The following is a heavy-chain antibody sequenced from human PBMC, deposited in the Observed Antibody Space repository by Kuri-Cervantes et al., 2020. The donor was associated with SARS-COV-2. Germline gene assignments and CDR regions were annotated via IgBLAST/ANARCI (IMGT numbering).Heavy chain of an antibody. D-gene: IGHD2-2*01. CDR2: INLNSGST. CDR3: VRDIIVVVPGALYMDV. CDR1: GFTFTGFH. Sequence: ASVKVSCKASGFTFTGFHLHWVRQALGQGLEWMGWINLNSGSTQYAQKFHGRVTMTRDMSINTGYMELRSLRSDDTAMYYCVRDIIVVVPGALYMDVWGKGTTVTVSS. J-gene: IGHJ6*03. V-gene: IGHV1-2*02.